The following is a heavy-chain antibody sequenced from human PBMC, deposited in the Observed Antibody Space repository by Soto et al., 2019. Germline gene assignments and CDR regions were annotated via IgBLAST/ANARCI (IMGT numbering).Heavy chain of an antibody. Sequence: ITWRVSGPSLVKPTETLTRTCTFTGFSLTTTGGGVGWIRQPPGKALEWLAVVFWDGGERYSPSLKSRVTITKDTSKDQVVPTMTNMDPADTATYYCTQVYGSGSWGSYFHSWGQGTLVTVSS. V-gene: IGHV2-5*02. D-gene: IGHD1-26*01. J-gene: IGHJ4*02. CDR2: VFWDGGE. CDR3: TQVYGSGSWGSYFHS. CDR1: GFSLTTTGGG.